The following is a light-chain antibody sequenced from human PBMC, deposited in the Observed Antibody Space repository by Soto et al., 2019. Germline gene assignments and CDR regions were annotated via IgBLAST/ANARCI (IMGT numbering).Light chain of an antibody. CDR3: QSYDSSLSGWV. CDR2: GNS. CDR1: SSNIGNNY. J-gene: IGLJ3*02. V-gene: IGLV1-40*01. Sequence: QSVLTQPPSVSAAPGQKVTISCSGSSSNIGNNYVSWYQQLPGTAPKLLIYGNSNRPSGVPDRFSGSKSGTSASLAITGLQAEDEADYYCQSYDSSLSGWVFGGGTKVTAL.